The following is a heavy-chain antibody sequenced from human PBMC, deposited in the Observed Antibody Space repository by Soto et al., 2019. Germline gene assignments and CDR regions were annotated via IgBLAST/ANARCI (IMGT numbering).Heavy chain of an antibody. D-gene: IGHD1-1*01. Sequence: SGPTLVNPTQTLTLPCNISGFSLNANGVGVGWIRQPPGKALEWLALIYWAGDLRYSPALKSRLTITQDPSKDQLVLTMTNMDPTDSGTYYCADGLVQLLSAFHDFDACGQGIRVTVSS. J-gene: IGHJ4*02. CDR2: IYWAGDL. CDR1: GFSLNANGVG. CDR3: ADGLVQLLSAFHDFDA. V-gene: IGHV2-5*02.